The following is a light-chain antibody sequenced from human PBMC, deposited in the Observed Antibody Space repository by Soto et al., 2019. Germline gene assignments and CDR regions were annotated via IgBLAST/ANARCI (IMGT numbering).Light chain of an antibody. Sequence: QSALTQPPSASGSLGQSVAISCTGTSSDIGGYDHVSWHQQHPGQAPKVLLYDVNKRPSGVPDRFSGSKSANTASLTVSGLQAEDEADYYCSSYGRGNNLLFGGGTKSPS. V-gene: IGLV2-8*01. CDR1: SSDIGGYDH. CDR2: DVN. CDR3: SSYGRGNNLL. J-gene: IGLJ2*01.